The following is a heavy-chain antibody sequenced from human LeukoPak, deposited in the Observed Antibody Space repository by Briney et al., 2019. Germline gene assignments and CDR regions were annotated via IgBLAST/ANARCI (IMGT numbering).Heavy chain of an antibody. Sequence: ASLKISCKTSVYTLTPYLMHSVRQAPGHGLEWMGRINPKRGGTNSAQKFQGGVTTTRDTSINTASTERSTLRYEGTAVYIIARVFSSDGYYSYHTFNMWRRETRDTVSS. CDR3: ARVFSSDGYYSYHTFNM. CDR2: INPKRGGT. V-gene: IGHV1-2*06. D-gene: IGHD3-22*01. CDR1: VYTLTPYL. J-gene: IGHJ3*02.